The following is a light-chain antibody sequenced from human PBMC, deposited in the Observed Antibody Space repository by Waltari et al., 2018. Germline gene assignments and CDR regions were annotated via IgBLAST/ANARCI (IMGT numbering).Light chain of an antibody. CDR3: CSYAGSYTFL. CDR1: SSDVGGYNY. CDR2: DVS. Sequence: QSALTQPRPVSGSPGQSVTISCTGTSSDVGGYNYVYWYQQHPGKAPKLMIYDVSKRPSGVPDRFSGSKSGNPASLTISGLQAEDEADYYCCSYAGSYTFLFGTGTKVTVL. J-gene: IGLJ1*01. V-gene: IGLV2-11*01.